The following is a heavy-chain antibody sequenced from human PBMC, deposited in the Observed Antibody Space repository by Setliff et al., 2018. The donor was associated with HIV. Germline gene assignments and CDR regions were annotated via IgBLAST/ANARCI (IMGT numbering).Heavy chain of an antibody. D-gene: IGHD3-10*01. V-gene: IGHV4-31*03. CDR3: ARSDNYGSGTSLPFECFDI. J-gene: IGHJ3*02. Sequence: SETLSLTCTVSGASISSATYYWSWIRQFPGKGLEWIGYISYSGSAYYNPSLKSRVSLSIDTSKNQFSLDLSSVTAAETALYYCARSDNYGSGTSLPFECFDIWGQGTMVT. CDR2: ISYSGSA. CDR1: GASISSATYY.